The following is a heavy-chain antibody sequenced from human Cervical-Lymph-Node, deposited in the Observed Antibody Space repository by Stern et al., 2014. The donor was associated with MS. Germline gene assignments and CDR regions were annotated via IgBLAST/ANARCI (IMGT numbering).Heavy chain of an antibody. J-gene: IGHJ4*02. CDR1: GGSISSGDYY. CDR3: AREGPRTGTLVY. D-gene: IGHD3/OR15-3a*01. Sequence: QVQLQESGPGLVKPSQTLSLTCTVSGGSISSGDYYWSWIRQPPGKGLEWSGYIYYSGSTYYNPSLKSRVTISVAPSKNRFSLKLSSVTAADTAVYYCAREGPRTGTLVYWGQGTLVTVSS. CDR2: IYYSGST. V-gene: IGHV4-30-4*01.